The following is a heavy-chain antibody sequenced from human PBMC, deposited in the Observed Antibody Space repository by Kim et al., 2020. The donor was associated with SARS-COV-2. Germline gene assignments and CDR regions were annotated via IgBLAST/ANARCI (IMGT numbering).Heavy chain of an antibody. J-gene: IGHJ4*01. CDR2: ISYDGSNK. CDR3: ARDDAIFGVVMTYFDY. D-gene: IGHD3-3*01. V-gene: IGHV3-30*04. Sequence: GGSLRLSCAASGFTFSSYAMHWVRQAPGKGLEWVAVISYDGSNKYYVDSVKGRFTISRDNSKNTLYLQMNSLRAEDTAVYYCARDDAIFGVVMTYFDYWG. CDR1: GFTFSSYA.